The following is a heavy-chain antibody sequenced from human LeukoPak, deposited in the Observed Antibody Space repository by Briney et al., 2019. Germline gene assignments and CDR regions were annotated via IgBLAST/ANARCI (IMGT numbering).Heavy chain of an antibody. CDR2: MNPNSGNT. V-gene: IGHV1-8*01. CDR3: ARSPYYYYGMDV. CDR1: GYTFTSYD. J-gene: IGHJ6*02. Sequence: ASVKVSCKASGYTFTSYDINWVRQATGQGLEWMGWMNPNSGNTGYAQKFQGRVTMTRNTSISTAYMELSSLRSEGTAVYYCARSPYYYYGMDVWGQGTTVTVSS.